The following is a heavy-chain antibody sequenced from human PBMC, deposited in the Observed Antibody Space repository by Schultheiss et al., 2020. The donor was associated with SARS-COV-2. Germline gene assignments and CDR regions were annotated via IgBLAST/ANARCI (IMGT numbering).Heavy chain of an antibody. Sequence: SETLSLTCTVSGGSISSYYWSWIRQPPGKGLEWIGYIYYSGSTNYNPSLKSRVTISVDTSKNQFSLKLSSVTAADTAVYYCARHRHYSYAFDIWGQGTMVTVSS. V-gene: IGHV4-59*08. CDR1: GGSISSYY. CDR3: ARHRHYSYAFDI. CDR2: IYYSGST. J-gene: IGHJ3*02. D-gene: IGHD4-11*01.